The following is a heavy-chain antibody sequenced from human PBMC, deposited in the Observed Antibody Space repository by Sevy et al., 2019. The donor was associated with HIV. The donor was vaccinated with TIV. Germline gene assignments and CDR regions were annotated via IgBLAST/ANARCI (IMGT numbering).Heavy chain of an antibody. J-gene: IGHJ6*02. CDR2: ISSSGVTT. V-gene: IGHV3-23*01. CDR3: ARRLDLGEIIPTGVMDV. D-gene: IGHD3-3*01. CDR1: GFTFSNYA. Sequence: GGSLRLSCAASGFTFSNYAISWVRQAPGKGLEWVSVISSSGVTTFYAGSVEGRFTISRDNSKNTLYLQMNRRRAEETAIYYCARRLDLGEIIPTGVMDVWGRGTTVTVSS.